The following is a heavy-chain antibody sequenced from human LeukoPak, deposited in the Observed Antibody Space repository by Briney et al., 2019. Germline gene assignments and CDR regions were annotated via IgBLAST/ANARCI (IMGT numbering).Heavy chain of an antibody. D-gene: IGHD1-26*01. J-gene: IGHJ4*02. V-gene: IGHV3-23*01. Sequence: TGGSLRLSCAASGFTFRNYAMSWVRQAPGKGLEWVSAITGSGIVTQYADSVKGRFTISRDNSKNTLYLQMNSLRAEDTAVYYCATQTSGNYYYFAHWGQGTLVTVSS. CDR2: ITGSGIVT. CDR1: GFTFRNYA. CDR3: ATQTSGNYYYFAH.